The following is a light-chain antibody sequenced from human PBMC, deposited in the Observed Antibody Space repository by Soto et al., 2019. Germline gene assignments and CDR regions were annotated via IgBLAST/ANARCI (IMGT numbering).Light chain of an antibody. V-gene: IGKV1-9*01. Sequence: IQLTQSPSSLSASVGDRVSITCRASQDINKFLAWFQQKPGKAPNLVIFSASTLQSGVPSRFSGGGSGTDFTLTINSLQPEDFATYYCQQLKTYPYTFGQGTKLEIK. J-gene: IGKJ2*01. CDR2: SAS. CDR3: QQLKTYPYT. CDR1: QDINKF.